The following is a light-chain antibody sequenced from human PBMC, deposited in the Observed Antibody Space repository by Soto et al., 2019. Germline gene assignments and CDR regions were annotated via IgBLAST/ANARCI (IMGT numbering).Light chain of an antibody. CDR3: QQYSSSPPTYT. Sequence: EIVLTQSPGTLSLSPGERATLSCRASQSVSSSSLAWYQQKPGQAPRLLIYGASSRATGIPDRFSGSGSGTDFTLTISRLEPEDFAVYYCQQYSSSPPTYTFGQGTKLEIK. CDR1: QSVSSSS. CDR2: GAS. J-gene: IGKJ2*01. V-gene: IGKV3-20*01.